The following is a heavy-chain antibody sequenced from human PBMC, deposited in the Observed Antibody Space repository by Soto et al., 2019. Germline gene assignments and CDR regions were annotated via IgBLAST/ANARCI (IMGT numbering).Heavy chain of an antibody. D-gene: IGHD6-6*01. Sequence: QLVQSGSEVKKPGASVKVSCKTSGFNFTNYGFTWVRLAPENGHEGMGWSIALNGFTNYAQDFQGRVTLTTDSSTNTAYMELKGLISDYMSVDYGSATTSISSGLRDWGQGTLVSVSS. J-gene: IGHJ4*02. CDR1: GFNFTNYG. CDR2: SIALNGFT. CDR3: SATTSISSGLRD. V-gene: IGHV1-18*03.